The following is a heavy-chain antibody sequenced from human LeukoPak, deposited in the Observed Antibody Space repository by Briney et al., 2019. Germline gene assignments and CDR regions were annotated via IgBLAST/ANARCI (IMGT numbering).Heavy chain of an antibody. CDR2: ISSSSSYI. Sequence: PGGSLRLSCAASGFTFSSYSMNWVRQAPGKGLEWVSSISSSSSYIYYADSVKGRFTISRDNAKNSLYLQMNSLRAEDTAVYYCASRNDYYDSSGYYHYWGQGTLVTVSS. D-gene: IGHD3-22*01. CDR3: ASRNDYYDSSGYYHY. V-gene: IGHV3-21*04. J-gene: IGHJ4*02. CDR1: GFTFSSYS.